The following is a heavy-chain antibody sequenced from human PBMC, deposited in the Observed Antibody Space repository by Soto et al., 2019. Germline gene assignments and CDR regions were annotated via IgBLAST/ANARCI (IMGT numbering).Heavy chain of an antibody. CDR2: IKSDGSST. CDR1: GITFSSYW. V-gene: IGHV3-74*01. J-gene: IGHJ1*01. Sequence: GGSLRLSCAASGITFSSYWMHWVRQAPGKGLVWVSRIKSDGSSTSYADSVKGRFTISRDNAKNTLYLQMNSLRAEDTAVYYCAREFCCCGNCLHFVPDYWGQGSLVPVSA. CDR3: AREFCCCGNCLHFVPDY. D-gene: IGHD2-15*01.